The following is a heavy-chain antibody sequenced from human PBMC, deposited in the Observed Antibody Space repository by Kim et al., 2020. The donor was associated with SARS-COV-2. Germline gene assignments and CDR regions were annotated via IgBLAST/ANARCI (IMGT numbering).Heavy chain of an antibody. CDR3: ARDKAYYDFWSGYANWFDP. Sequence: SETLSLTCTVSGGSISSYYWSWIRQPPGKGLEWIGYIYYSGSTNYNPSLKSRVTISVDTSKNQFSLKLSSVTAADTAVYYCARDKAYYDFWSGYANWFDPWGQGTLVTVSS. V-gene: IGHV4-59*01. CDR2: IYYSGST. D-gene: IGHD3-3*01. J-gene: IGHJ5*02. CDR1: GGSISSYY.